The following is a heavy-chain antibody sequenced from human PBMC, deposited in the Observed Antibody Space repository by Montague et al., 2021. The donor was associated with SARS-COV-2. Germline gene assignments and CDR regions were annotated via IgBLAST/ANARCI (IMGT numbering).Heavy chain of an antibody. CDR1: GGSISSGGYY. Sequence: TLSLTCTVSGGSISSGGYYWSWIRQRPGKGLEWIVYIYYSGSTYYNPSLKSRVTISVATSKNPFSLTLSSVTAADMAVYYCARVGIVVVPAAIVTLSYYYYMDVWGKGTPVTVSS. D-gene: IGHD2-2*02. CDR2: IYYSGST. J-gene: IGHJ6*03. CDR3: ARVGIVVVPAAIVTLSYYYYMDV. V-gene: IGHV4-31*03.